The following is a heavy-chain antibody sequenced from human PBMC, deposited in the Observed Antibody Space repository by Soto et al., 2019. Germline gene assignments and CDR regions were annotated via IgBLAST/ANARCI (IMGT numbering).Heavy chain of an antibody. CDR3: AGGRVSTVDSSGFYEC. V-gene: IGHV4-34*01. CDR2: IDHSGGT. D-gene: IGHD3-22*01. CDR1: GGSFIAYY. J-gene: IGHJ4*02. Sequence: SDTQSLTCAVYGGSFIAYYWSWVRQPPGKGLEWVGVIDHSGGTSYNPSHKSLITISVDTSKIEYPLKISSVSDAARVVYCCAGGRVSTVDSSGFYECWGQGTPVTVSS.